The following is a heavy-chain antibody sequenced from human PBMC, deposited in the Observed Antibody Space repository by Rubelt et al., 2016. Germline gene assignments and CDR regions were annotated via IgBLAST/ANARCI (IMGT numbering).Heavy chain of an antibody. J-gene: IGHJ4*02. V-gene: IGHV1-69*01. CDR2: IIPIFGTA. CDR1: GGTFSSYA. CDR3: ARVQHSSGWYFDY. Sequence: QVQLVQSGAEVKKPGSSVKVSCKASGGTFSSYAISWVRQAPGQGLEWMGGIIPIFGTANYARKFQGTVTITADESTSTVYMGLSSLRSEDTAVYYGARVQHSSGWYFDYWGQGTLVTVSS. D-gene: IGHD6-19*01.